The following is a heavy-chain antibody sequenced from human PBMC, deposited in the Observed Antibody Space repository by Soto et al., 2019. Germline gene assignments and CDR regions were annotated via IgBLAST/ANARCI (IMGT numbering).Heavy chain of an antibody. Sequence: SETLSLTCTVSGGSISSYYWSWIRQPPGKGLEWIGYIYYSGSTNYNPSLKSRVTISVDTSKNQFSLKLSSVTAADTAVYYCARGYGDYEKTFDYWGQGTLVTVS. CDR1: GGSISSYY. V-gene: IGHV4-59*01. J-gene: IGHJ4*02. CDR2: IYYSGST. D-gene: IGHD4-17*01. CDR3: ARGYGDYEKTFDY.